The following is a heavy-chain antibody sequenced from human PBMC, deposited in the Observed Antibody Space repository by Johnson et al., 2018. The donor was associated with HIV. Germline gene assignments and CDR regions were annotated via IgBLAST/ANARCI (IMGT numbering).Heavy chain of an antibody. CDR2: ISYDGSNK. D-gene: IGHD2-15*01. CDR3: ATPQEGYSAFDI. J-gene: IGHJ3*02. V-gene: IGHV3-30-3*01. Sequence: QVQLVESGGGVVQPGRSLRLFCAASGFTFNSYAMHWVRQAPGKGLEWVAVISYDGSNKYYADSVKGRFTISRDNSKNTLYLQMNSLRAEDTAVYYCATPQEGYSAFDIWGQGTMVTVSS. CDR1: GFTFNSYA.